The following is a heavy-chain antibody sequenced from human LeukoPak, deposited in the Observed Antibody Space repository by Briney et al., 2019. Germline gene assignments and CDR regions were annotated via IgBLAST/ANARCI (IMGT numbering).Heavy chain of an antibody. CDR2: INSDGGST. CDR3: AREYYDSSGYEVLYYFDY. Sequence: GGSLRLSCAAPGFTFSNYWMHWVRQAPGKGLVWVSRINSDGGSTSYADSVKGRFTISRDNTKNTLYLQMNSLRAEDTAVYYCAREYYDSSGYEVLYYFDYWGQGTLVTVSS. V-gene: IGHV3-74*01. J-gene: IGHJ4*02. CDR1: GFTFSNYW. D-gene: IGHD3-22*01.